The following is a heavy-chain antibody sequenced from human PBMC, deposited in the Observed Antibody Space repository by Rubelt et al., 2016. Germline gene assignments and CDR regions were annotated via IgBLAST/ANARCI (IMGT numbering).Heavy chain of an antibody. J-gene: IGHJ5*02. CDR1: GGTFSGYQ. Sequence: QVQLQQWGAGLLKPSETLSLTCAVYGGTFSGYQWSWIRQPPGQGLEWIGEINHRGITNHNPSLKSRLPISVDTSKNQFSLKLSSVTAADTAIYYCARRAKIGACWFDPWGQGTLVTVSS. D-gene: IGHD3-22*01. V-gene: IGHV4-34*01. CDR3: ARRAKIGACWFDP. CDR2: INHRGIT.